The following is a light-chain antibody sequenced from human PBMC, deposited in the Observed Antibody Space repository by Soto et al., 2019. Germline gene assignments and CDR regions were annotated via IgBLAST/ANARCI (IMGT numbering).Light chain of an antibody. Sequence: QSALTQPASVSGSPGQSITISCTGTSSDVGGYNYVSWYQQHPGKAPKLIIYEVSNRPSGVSNRFSGSKSGNTASLTISGLQAEDEADYYCTSYTSKSTGVFGTGTKVPS. CDR2: EVS. CDR3: TSYTSKSTGV. J-gene: IGLJ1*01. CDR1: SSDVGGYNY. V-gene: IGLV2-14*01.